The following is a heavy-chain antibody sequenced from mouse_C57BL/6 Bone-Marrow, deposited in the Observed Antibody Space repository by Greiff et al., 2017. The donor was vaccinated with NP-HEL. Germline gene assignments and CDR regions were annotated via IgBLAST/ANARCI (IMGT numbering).Heavy chain of an antibody. CDR3: ASPHYYGSSYVY. V-gene: IGHV1-61*01. CDR2: IYPSDSET. D-gene: IGHD1-1*01. CDR1: GYTFTSYW. Sequence: QVQLQQPGAELVRPGSSVKLSCKASGYTFTSYWMDWVKQRPGQGLEWIGNIYPSDSETHYNQKFKDKATLTVDKSSSTAYMQLSSLTSEDSAVYYCASPHYYGSSYVYWGQGTTLTVSS. J-gene: IGHJ2*01.